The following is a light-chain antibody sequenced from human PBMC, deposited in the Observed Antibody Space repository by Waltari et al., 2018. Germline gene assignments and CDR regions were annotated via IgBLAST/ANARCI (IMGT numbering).Light chain of an antibody. CDR2: EVT. V-gene: IGLV2-8*01. Sequence: QSALTQPPSASGSPGQSVTISCTGTSNDIGGYFYVSWYQQHPGKAPKLLLYEVTNRPSGVPGRFSGSKSGNTASLTVSGLQAEYEAEYYCASYASYNTLVFGGGTKLTVL. J-gene: IGLJ2*01. CDR1: SNDIGGYFY. CDR3: ASYASYNTLV.